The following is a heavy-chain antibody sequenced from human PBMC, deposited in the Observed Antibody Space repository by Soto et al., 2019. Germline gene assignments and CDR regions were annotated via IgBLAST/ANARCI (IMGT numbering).Heavy chain of an antibody. V-gene: IGHV1-69*02. CDR1: GGTFSSYT. CDR3: ASSYYYDSSGYYSAFDI. Sequence: ASVKVSCKASGGTFSSYTISWVRQAPGQGLEWMGRIIPILGIANYAQKFQGRVTITADKSTSTAYMELSSLRSEDTAVYYCASSYYYDSSGYYSAFDIWGQGTMVTVSS. J-gene: IGHJ3*02. CDR2: IIPILGIA. D-gene: IGHD3-22*01.